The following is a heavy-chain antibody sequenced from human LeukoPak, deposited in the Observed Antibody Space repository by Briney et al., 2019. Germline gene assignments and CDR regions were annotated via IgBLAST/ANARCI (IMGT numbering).Heavy chain of an antibody. CDR1: GYIFTGHY. J-gene: IGHJ4*02. D-gene: IGHD3-10*01. CDR3: PRDPTSGDFDY. CDR2: INPRGMST. V-gene: IGHV1-46*01. Sequence: ASVNVSCKSAGYIFTGHYMHWVRQAPGQGLEWMGGINPRGMSTINAEKFHPRMIMTRDLSTTTDYMELSRLTSDDTTGYYCPRDPTSGDFDYWGQGTLVTVSS.